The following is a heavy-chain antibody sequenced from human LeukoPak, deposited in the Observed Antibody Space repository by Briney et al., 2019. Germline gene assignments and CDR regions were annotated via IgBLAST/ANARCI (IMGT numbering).Heavy chain of an antibody. V-gene: IGHV3-7*04. CDR2: IKPDGSEK. D-gene: IGHD1-7*01. Sequence: PGGSLRLSCTASGFTFSSYWMTWVRQAPGKGLEWVANIKPDGSEKRYVDSVKGRFTISRDNAKNSLYLQMNSLRAEDTAVYYCARVVGTDEGADYWGQGTLVTVSS. CDR3: ARVVGTDEGADY. CDR1: GFTFSSYW. J-gene: IGHJ4*02.